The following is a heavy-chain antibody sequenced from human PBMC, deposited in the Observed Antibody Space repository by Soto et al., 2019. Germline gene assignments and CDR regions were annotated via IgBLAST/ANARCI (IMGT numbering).Heavy chain of an antibody. V-gene: IGHV3-21*01. D-gene: IGHD3-22*01. CDR1: GFTFSTYT. Sequence: GGSLRLSCAASGFTFSTYTMNWFRQAPGKGLEWVSSISGSSTYIYYADSVKGRFTISRDNSKNTLYLQMNSLRAEDTAVYYCARDGYDSSGYYPEYFQHWGQGTLVTVSS. CDR3: ARDGYDSSGYYPEYFQH. J-gene: IGHJ1*01. CDR2: ISGSSTYI.